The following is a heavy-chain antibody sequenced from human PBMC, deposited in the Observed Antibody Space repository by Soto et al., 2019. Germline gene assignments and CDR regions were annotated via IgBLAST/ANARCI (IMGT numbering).Heavy chain of an antibody. CDR3: ARGVAAAVNWFDP. CDR2: IIPIFGTA. CDR1: GGTFSSYA. J-gene: IGHJ5*02. V-gene: IGHV1-69*13. D-gene: IGHD6-13*01. Sequence: SVKVSCKASGGTFSSYAISWVRQAPGQGLEWMGGIIPIFGTANYAQQFQGRVTITADESTSTAYMELSSLRSEDTAVYYCARGVAAAVNWFDPWGQGTLVTVSS.